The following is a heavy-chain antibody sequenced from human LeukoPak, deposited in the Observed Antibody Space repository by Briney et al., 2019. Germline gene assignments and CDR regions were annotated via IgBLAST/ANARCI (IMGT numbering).Heavy chain of an antibody. CDR1: GYTFTSYD. J-gene: IGHJ4*02. CDR3: ARARDYYDSSGYPLGTPFDY. D-gene: IGHD3-22*01. CDR2: INPSGGST. V-gene: IGHV1-46*01. Sequence: ASVKVSCKASGYTFTSYDINWVRQAPGQGLEWMGIINPSGGSTSYAQKFQGRVTMTRDTSTSTVYMELSSLRSEDTAVYYCARARDYYDSSGYPLGTPFDYWGQGTLVTVSS.